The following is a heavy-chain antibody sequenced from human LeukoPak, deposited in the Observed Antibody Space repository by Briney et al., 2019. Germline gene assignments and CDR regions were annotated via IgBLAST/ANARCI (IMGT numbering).Heavy chain of an antibody. CDR2: MNPNSGNT. V-gene: IGHV1-8*03. J-gene: IGHJ6*03. CDR1: GYTFTSYD. CDR3: ARGLPGPRYDFWSGYYPNYYYYYMDV. Sequence: GASVKVSCKASGYTFTSYDINWVRQATRQGLEWMGWMNPNSGNTGYAQKFQGRVTITRNTSISTAYMELGRRRSEDTAVYFCARGLPGPRYDFWSGYYPNYYYYYMDVWGKGTTVTVSS. D-gene: IGHD3-3*01.